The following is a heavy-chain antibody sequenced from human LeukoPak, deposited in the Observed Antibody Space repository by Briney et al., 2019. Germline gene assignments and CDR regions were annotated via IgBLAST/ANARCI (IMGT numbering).Heavy chain of an antibody. CDR1: GFTFSTYG. CDR3: ARGGRKQQLVSDY. V-gene: IGHV3-33*01. D-gene: IGHD6-13*01. J-gene: IGHJ4*02. Sequence: GGSLRLSCAASGFTFSTYGMHWVRQAPGKGLEWVAVIWYDGSNRYYADSVKGRFTISRDNSKNTLYLQMNSLRAEDTAVYYCARGGRKQQLVSDYWGKGTLVTVSS. CDR2: IWYDGSNR.